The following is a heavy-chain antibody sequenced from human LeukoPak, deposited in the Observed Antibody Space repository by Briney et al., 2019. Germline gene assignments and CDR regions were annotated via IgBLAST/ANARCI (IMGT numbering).Heavy chain of an antibody. CDR3: ARRSRLYKHETTGYHDS. Sequence: SETLSLTCNVSGDYITTTNYYWAWIRQPPGKGLVWIASVFYRGTTNYNPSLKSRVLISMDTSTNQISLRLTSVAATDTAIYYCARRSRLYKHETTGYHDSWGQGTLVTVSS. D-gene: IGHD3-9*01. CDR1: GDYITTTNYY. V-gene: IGHV4-39*01. J-gene: IGHJ4*02. CDR2: VFYRGTT.